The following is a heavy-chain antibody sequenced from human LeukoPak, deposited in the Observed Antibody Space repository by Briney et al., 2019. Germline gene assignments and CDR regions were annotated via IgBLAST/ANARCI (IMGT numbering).Heavy chain of an antibody. CDR2: IYYSGST. D-gene: IGHD2-2*01. CDR3: ARGYCRGTSCNRYTFDI. V-gene: IGHV4-59*01. Sequence: SETLSLTCTVSDGSLSSYYWSWIRQSPGKGLEWIGYIYYSGSTNYNPSLKSRVTISVDTSKNQFSLKLSSVTAADTAVYYCARGYCRGTSCNRYTFDIWGQGTMVTVSS. CDR1: DGSLSSYY. J-gene: IGHJ3*02.